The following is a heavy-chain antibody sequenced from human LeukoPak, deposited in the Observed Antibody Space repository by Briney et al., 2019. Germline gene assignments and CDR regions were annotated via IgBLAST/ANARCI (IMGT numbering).Heavy chain of an antibody. CDR3: ARDAPGNTALDY. J-gene: IGHJ4*02. CDR2: INGYGSGT. CDR1: GFTFVSYW. D-gene: IGHD5-18*01. Sequence: GGSLRLSCAASGFTFVSYWMHWVRHAPGKGLVWVSRINGYGSGTDFADSVKGRFTISRDNAKNTLYLQMNSLRAEDTAVYYCARDAPGNTALDYWGQGTLVTVSS. V-gene: IGHV3-74*01.